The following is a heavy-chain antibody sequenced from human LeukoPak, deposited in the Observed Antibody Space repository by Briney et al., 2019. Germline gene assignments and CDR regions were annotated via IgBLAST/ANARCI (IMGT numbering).Heavy chain of an antibody. Sequence: PGGSLRLSCAASGFNFGTYPMGWVRQAPGKGLEWVSTIGATDNSKYYRDSVKGRFTISRDNFKNMLYLQMNSLRGEDTAVYYRAKETIGDFDYWGQGSLVTVSS. D-gene: IGHD3-3*01. CDR2: IGATDNSK. V-gene: IGHV3-23*02. CDR1: GFNFGTYP. J-gene: IGHJ4*02. CDR3: AKETIGDFDY.